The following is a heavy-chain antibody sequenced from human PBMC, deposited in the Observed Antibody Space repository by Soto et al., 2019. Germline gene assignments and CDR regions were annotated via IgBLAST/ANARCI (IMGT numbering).Heavy chain of an antibody. Sequence: GGSLRLSCAASGFTCSSYAMSWVCQAPGKGLEWVSAISGSGGSTYYADSVKGRFTISRDNSKNTLYLQMNSLRAEDTAVYYCAKDSHWNMYYFAYRGQGTLVTVSS. CDR2: ISGSGGST. V-gene: IGHV3-23*01. CDR3: AKDSHWNMYYFAY. D-gene: IGHD1-1*01. CDR1: GFTCSSYA. J-gene: IGHJ4*02.